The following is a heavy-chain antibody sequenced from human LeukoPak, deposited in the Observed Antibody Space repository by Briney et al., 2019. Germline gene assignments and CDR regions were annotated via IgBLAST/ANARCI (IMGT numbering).Heavy chain of an antibody. Sequence: SETLSLTCTVSGGSISSYYWSWIRQSPGKGLEWIGYISNSGSTNYNPPLKSRVTISVDTSKNQFSLKLSSVTAADTAVYYCARVIRDYGSGSPYYWYFDLWGRGTLVTVSS. CDR2: ISNSGST. D-gene: IGHD3-10*01. J-gene: IGHJ2*01. CDR1: GGSISSYY. CDR3: ARVIRDYGSGSPYYWYFDL. V-gene: IGHV4-59*01.